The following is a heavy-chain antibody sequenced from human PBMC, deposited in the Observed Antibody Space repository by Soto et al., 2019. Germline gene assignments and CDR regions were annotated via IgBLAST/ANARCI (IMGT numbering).Heavy chain of an antibody. V-gene: IGHV6-1*01. CDR1: WSRAA. CDR3: ARAGSYSSRGYNNLFAP. D-gene: IGHD6-19*01. Sequence: WSRAAWEWIRKSPSRGLEWLGRTYYRSKWYNDYAVSVKRRITINPDTSKNQFSLQLNSVTPEDTAVYYCARAGSYSSRGYNNLFAPWGQGTLVTVSS. CDR2: TYYRSKWYN. J-gene: IGHJ5*02.